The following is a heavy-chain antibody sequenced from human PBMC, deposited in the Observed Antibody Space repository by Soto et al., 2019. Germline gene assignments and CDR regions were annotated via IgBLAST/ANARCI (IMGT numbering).Heavy chain of an antibody. J-gene: IGHJ4*02. CDR1: GYTFTSYD. Sequence: QVQLVQSGAEVRKPGASVKVSCEASGYTFTSYDIYWVRQATGQGLEWMGWMNPSTGNSGYAQKSQGRVTMTSDTSISTAHMELISLRSEDTAVYYCARRAETNGWNGFGADKYYFDFWGQGTLVTVSS. V-gene: IGHV1-8*01. CDR3: ARRAETNGWNGFGADKYYFDF. D-gene: IGHD1-1*01. CDR2: MNPSTGNS.